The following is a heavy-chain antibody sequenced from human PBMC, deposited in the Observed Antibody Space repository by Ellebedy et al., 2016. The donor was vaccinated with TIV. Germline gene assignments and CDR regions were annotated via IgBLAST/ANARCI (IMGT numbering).Heavy chain of an antibody. V-gene: IGHV4-59*01. CDR1: GGSITGYY. D-gene: IGHD5-24*01. CDR3: AGVRDGRRPFDN. Sequence: SETLSLTCSVSGGSITGYYWNWIRQSPGKGLEWIGFVFHNGRSNYNPSLESRLTLSVETSKDHFSLRLNSVAAADTALYYGAGVRDGRRPFDNWGQGALVTVSS. J-gene: IGHJ4*02. CDR2: VFHNGRS.